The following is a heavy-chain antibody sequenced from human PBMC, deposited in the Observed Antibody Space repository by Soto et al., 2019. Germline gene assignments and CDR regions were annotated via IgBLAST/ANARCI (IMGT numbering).Heavy chain of an antibody. CDR3: AGNIAAAGRRYYGMDV. J-gene: IGHJ6*02. V-gene: IGHV4-4*07. Sequence: QVQLQESGPGLVKPSETLSLTCTVSGGSMSGYYWSWIRQSAGKGLEWIGRVYTSETTYYNPSLKCRVTMSLDTSKNQFSLNLYSLTAADTAVYYCAGNIAAAGRRYYGMDVWGQGTTVTVSS. D-gene: IGHD6-13*01. CDR1: GGSMSGYY. CDR2: VYTSETT.